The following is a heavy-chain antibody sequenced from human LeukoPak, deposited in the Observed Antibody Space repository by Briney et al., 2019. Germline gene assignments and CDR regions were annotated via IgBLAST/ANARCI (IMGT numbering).Heavy chain of an antibody. Sequence: SETLSLTCTVPDGSIRSGDYYWSWIRQHPGKGLEWIGYIYYSGSTYYTPSLRGRVTISVDTSKNQFSLNLSSVTAADTAVYYCARGYSLDYWGQGTLVTVSS. V-gene: IGHV4-30-4*01. CDR3: ARGYSLDY. CDR1: DGSIRSGDYY. CDR2: IYYSGST. D-gene: IGHD5-18*01. J-gene: IGHJ4*02.